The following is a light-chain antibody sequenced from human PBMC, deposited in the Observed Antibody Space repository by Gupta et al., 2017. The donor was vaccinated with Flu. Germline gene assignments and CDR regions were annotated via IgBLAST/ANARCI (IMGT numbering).Light chain of an antibody. CDR1: NIGRET. V-gene: IGLV3-21*02. Sequence: SYVLTQTPSVSVAPGQTARIPCGGNNIGRETVHWYQQKPGQAPVLVVCDDRDRPSGIPERFSGSNSGNTATLTISRVEAGDDADYYCQVWDTNNDHWVFGGGTMLTVL. CDR3: QVWDTNNDHWV. J-gene: IGLJ3*02. CDR2: DDR.